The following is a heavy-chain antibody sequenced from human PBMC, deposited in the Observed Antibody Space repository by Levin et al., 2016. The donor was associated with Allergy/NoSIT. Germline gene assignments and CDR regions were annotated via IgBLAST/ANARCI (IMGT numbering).Heavy chain of an antibody. J-gene: IGHJ5*02. CDR3: VRHRGLAPPA. CDR2: ILYSRTT. CDR1: GDAISSSRYY. Sequence: SETLSLTCIVSGDAISSSRYYWTWIRQPPGKGLEWIASILYSRTTDYNPSIKSRISISLDTSKNQFSLSLRSVTAADTAMYYCVRHRGLAPPAWGQGTLVTVSS. D-gene: IGHD6-13*01. V-gene: IGHV4-39*01.